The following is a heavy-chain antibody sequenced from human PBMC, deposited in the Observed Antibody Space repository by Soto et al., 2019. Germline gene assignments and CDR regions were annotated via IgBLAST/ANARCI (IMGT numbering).Heavy chain of an antibody. V-gene: IGHV3-48*03. CDR2: ISGAGDSS. CDR1: GFTFSSYE. J-gene: IGHJ4*02. CDR3: ARVYCSTTTCHVQAFDS. Sequence: EVQLVESGGGLAQPGGSVRLSCAASGFTFSSYEMNWVRQAPGKTLEWVSYISGAGDSSYYADSVKSRFTISRDNAKNSLYLQMNSLRVEDTAVYYCARVYCSTTTCHVQAFDSWGQGTLVTVSS. D-gene: IGHD2-2*01.